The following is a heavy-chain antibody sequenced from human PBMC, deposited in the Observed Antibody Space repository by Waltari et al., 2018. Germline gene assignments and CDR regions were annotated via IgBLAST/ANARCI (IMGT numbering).Heavy chain of an antibody. V-gene: IGHV3-23*01. CDR3: TKMRRNLPRDIIDN. J-gene: IGHJ4*02. CDR1: GFIFSRFA. Sequence: EVQLLESGGGLVQRGGSLRLSCAVSGFIFSRFAMSWVRHTPGKGVGWVAGTSASRGSTYYADAVQGRFTIARDNSKKRVFLQMNSLRAEDTATYYCTKMRRNLPRDIIDNWGQGTQVIIAS. CDR2: TSASRGST.